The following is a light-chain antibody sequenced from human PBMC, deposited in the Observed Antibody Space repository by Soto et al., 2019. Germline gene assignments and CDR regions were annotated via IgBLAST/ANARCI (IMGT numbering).Light chain of an antibody. CDR3: QQGYDTPIT. J-gene: IGKJ5*01. Sequence: DIEMTQSPSSLSASVGDRVTITCRASQNIITYLYWYQQKPGQAPKFLIYAASSLQSGVPSRFSGRGYGTDFTLTITSLQPEDFATYFCQQGYDTPITFGQGTRLEIK. V-gene: IGKV1-39*01. CDR2: AAS. CDR1: QNIITY.